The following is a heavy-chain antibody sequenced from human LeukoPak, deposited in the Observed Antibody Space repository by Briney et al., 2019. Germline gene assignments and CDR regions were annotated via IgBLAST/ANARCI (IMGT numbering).Heavy chain of an antibody. D-gene: IGHD4-11*01. CDR1: GGTFSSYA. V-gene: IGHV1-69*05. Sequence: GASVKVSCKASGGTFSSYAISWVRQAPGQGLEWMGGIIPIFGTANYAQKFQGRVTITTDESTSTAYMELSSLRSEDTAVYYCARGYSRNPYYFDYWGQGTLVTVSS. CDR3: ARGYSRNPYYFDY. CDR2: IIPIFGTA. J-gene: IGHJ4*02.